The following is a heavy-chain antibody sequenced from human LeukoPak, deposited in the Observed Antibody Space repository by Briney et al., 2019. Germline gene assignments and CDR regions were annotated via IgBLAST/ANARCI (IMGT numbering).Heavy chain of an antibody. D-gene: IGHD4-23*01. CDR2: ISTRAAII. J-gene: IGHJ4*02. V-gene: IGHV3-11*01. Sequence: GGSLRLSCAASGFTFSDHYMSWIRQAPGKGLEWVAFISTRAAIIYYVDSVKGRFTVSADNAKNSLYLQMNSLRPEDTALYYCARGGDYAGVAALLDLWGQGTPVTVSS. CDR3: ARGGDYAGVAALLDL. CDR1: GFTFSDHY.